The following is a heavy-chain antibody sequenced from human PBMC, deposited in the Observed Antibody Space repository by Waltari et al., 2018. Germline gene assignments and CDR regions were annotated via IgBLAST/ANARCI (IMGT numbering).Heavy chain of an antibody. J-gene: IGHJ5*02. CDR3: ARAECSTSSCFFVSGFDP. D-gene: IGHD3-3*01. CDR1: SVSISSGAYY. Sequence: QLHLQESGPELVEPSETLYLTCTVSSVSISSGAYYWGWIRQPAGKGPEWIGNIAYSGSAYYTPSRGSRVAISVDTSSNKFFLSLTSVTAADAAVYYCARAECSTSSCFFVSGFDPWGQGIHVTVSS. CDR2: IAYSGSA. V-gene: IGHV4-39*01.